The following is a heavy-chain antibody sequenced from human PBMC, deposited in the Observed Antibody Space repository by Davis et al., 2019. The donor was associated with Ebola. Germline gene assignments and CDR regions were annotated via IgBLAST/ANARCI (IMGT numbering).Heavy chain of an antibody. V-gene: IGHV2-5*02. D-gene: IGHD5-18*01. J-gene: IGHJ6*02. CDR2: IYWDDDK. CDR3: AHRNLTTATDYGMDV. CDR1: GFSLTTRGVG. Sequence: SAPTLVTSTQTLTLTCTFSGFSLTTRGVGVGWIRQPPGKALEWLALIYWDDDKRYSPSLKSRLTITKDTTRNQVVLTMTSMDPVDSATYYCAHRNLTTATDYGMDVWGQGTTVTVSS.